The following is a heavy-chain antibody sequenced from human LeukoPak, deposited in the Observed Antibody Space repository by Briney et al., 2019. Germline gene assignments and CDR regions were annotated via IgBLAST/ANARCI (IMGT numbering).Heavy chain of an antibody. CDR2: INPSGGST. D-gene: IGHD2-2*01. J-gene: IGHJ2*01. CDR1: GTTFTSFY. CDR3: ARAYCSSNTSCARGWYFDL. Sequence: ASVKVSCKAAGTTFTSFYMHWVRHPPGQGLGWMGIINPSGGSTSYAQKFQGRVTMTRDTSTSTVYMELSSLRSEDTAVYYCARAYCSSNTSCARGWYFDLWGRGTLVTVSS. V-gene: IGHV1-46*01.